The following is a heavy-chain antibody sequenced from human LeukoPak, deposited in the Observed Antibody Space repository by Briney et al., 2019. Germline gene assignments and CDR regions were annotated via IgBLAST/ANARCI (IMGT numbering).Heavy chain of an antibody. CDR1: RDSTSGGTYY. CDR2: IYSGGST. J-gene: IGHJ4*02. Sequence: SQTLSLTCTVSRDSTSGGTYYWSWIRQPAGKGLEWIGRIYSGGSTNYNPSLKSRVTISVDTSKNQFSLKLSSVTAADTAVYYCAREGSIYYDDSSGYLGYWGQGTLVTVSS. V-gene: IGHV4-61*02. D-gene: IGHD3-22*01. CDR3: AREGSIYYDDSSGYLGY.